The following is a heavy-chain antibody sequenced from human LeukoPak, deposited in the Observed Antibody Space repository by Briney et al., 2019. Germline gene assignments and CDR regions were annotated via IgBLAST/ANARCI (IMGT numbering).Heavy chain of an antibody. CDR3: AVGGGAPHV. CDR2: LSGSSSYI. J-gene: IGHJ3*01. CDR1: GFSFSLYS. V-gene: IGHV3-21*01. Sequence: PGGSLRLSCAASGFSFSLYSVNWVRQAPGKGLEWVSSLSGSSSYIYYADSVKGRFTISRGNAKNSLYLQMNSLRAEDTALYYCAVGGGAPHVWGQGTMVTVSS. D-gene: IGHD3-16*01.